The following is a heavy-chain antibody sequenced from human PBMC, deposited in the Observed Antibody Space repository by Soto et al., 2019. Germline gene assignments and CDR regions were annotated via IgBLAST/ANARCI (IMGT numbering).Heavy chain of an antibody. CDR2: ISAYNGNT. V-gene: IGHV1-18*01. CDR1: GYTFTSYG. J-gene: IGHJ4*02. Sequence: QVQLVQSGAEVKKPGASVKVSCKASGYTFTSYGISWVRQAPGQGLEWMGWISAYNGNTNYAQKHQGRVTMTTDTSTSTAYMELRSLRSDDTAVYYCARESSLLWFGELSYFDYWGQGTLVTVSS. CDR3: ARESSLLWFGELSYFDY. D-gene: IGHD3-10*01.